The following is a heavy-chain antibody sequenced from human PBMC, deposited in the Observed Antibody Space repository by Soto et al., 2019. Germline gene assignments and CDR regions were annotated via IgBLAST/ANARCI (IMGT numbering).Heavy chain of an antibody. CDR3: ARDYGAAAGMSLNWFDP. CDR1: GYVFTGYY. V-gene: IGHV1-2*04. D-gene: IGHD6-13*01. J-gene: IGHJ5*02. Sequence: QVQLVQSGAEVKKPGASVKVSCKSSGYVFTGYYMHWVRQAPGQGLEWLGWINPISGDTKYAQKFQGWVTMTRDTSSNTVYMELTRLRSDDTAVYYCARDYGAAAGMSLNWFDPWGQGTLVTVSS. CDR2: INPISGDT.